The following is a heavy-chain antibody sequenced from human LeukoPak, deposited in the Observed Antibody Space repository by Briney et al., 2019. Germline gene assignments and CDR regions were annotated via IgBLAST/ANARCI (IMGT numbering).Heavy chain of an antibody. CDR3: ARHLVPSLRDGYTTDYYYYMDV. CDR1: GGSISSYY. Sequence: SETLSLTCTVSGGSISSYYWSWIRQPAGKGLEWIGRIYTSGSTNYNPSLKSRVTISVDTSKNQFSLKLSSVTAADTAVYYCARHLVPSLRDGYTTDYYYYMDVWGKGTTVTVSS. CDR2: IYTSGST. V-gene: IGHV4-4*07. D-gene: IGHD5-24*01. J-gene: IGHJ6*03.